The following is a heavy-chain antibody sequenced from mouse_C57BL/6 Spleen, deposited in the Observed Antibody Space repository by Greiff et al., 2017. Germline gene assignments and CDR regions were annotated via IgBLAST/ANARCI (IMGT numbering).Heavy chain of an antibody. CDR2: IYPGSGST. V-gene: IGHV1-55*01. Sequence: QVQLQQPGAELVKPGASVKMSCTASGYTFTSYWITWVKQRPGQGLEWIGDIYPGSGSTNYNETFKSKATLTVDTSSSTAYMQLSSLTSEDSAVYDCARRGFSYYYAMDYWGQGTSVTVSS. CDR1: GYTFTSYW. J-gene: IGHJ4*01. D-gene: IGHD3-1*01. CDR3: ARRGFSYYYAMDY.